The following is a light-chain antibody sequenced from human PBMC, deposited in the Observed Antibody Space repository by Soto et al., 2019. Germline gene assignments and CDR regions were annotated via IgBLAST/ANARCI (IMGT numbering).Light chain of an antibody. Sequence: EIVMTQSPPSLTVTPGEPASISCRSSQRLLHSNGNNFLDWYLQKPGQSPQLLIYLGFNRASGVPDRVSGSGAGTDCTLTISRVEAEDVWVYYCMQARQTPYTFGQGTKLEIK. CDR3: MQARQTPYT. CDR2: LGF. J-gene: IGKJ2*01. CDR1: QRLLHSNGNNF. V-gene: IGKV2-28*01.